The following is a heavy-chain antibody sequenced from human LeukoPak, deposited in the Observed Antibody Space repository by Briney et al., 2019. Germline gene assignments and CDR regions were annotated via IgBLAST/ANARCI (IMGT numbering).Heavy chain of an antibody. Sequence: PSETLSLTCAVYGGSFSGYYWSWIRQPPGKGLEWIGEINHSGSTNYNPSLKSRVTISVDTSKNQFSLKLSSVTAADTAVYYCARGRGLWFGELRWFDPWGQGTLVTVSS. CDR2: INHSGST. V-gene: IGHV4-34*01. J-gene: IGHJ5*02. D-gene: IGHD3-10*01. CDR3: ARGRGLWFGELRWFDP. CDR1: GGSFSGYY.